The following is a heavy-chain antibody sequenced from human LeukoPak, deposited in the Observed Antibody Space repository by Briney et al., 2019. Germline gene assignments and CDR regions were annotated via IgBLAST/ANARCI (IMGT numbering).Heavy chain of an antibody. V-gene: IGHV1-69*06. CDR1: GGTFSSYA. CDR3: ARRIVGATTLLDY. J-gene: IGHJ4*02. CDR2: IIPIFGTA. D-gene: IGHD1-26*01. Sequence: SVTVSCKASGGTFSSYAISWVRQAPGQGLEWMGGIIPIFGTANYAQKFQGRVTIIADKSTSTAYMELSSLRSEDTAVYYCARRIVGATTLLDYWGQGTLVTVSS.